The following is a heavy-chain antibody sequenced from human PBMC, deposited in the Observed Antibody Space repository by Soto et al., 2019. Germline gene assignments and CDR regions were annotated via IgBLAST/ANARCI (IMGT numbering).Heavy chain of an antibody. Sequence: QVQLVQSGAEVKKPGSSVKVSCKASGGTFSSYAISWVRQAPGQGLAWMGGIIPIFGTANYAPKFQGRVTITADESTSTAYMELSSLRSEDTAVYYCAGDADYYDSSDPGAFDIWGQATMVTVSS. CDR1: GGTFSSYA. CDR3: AGDADYYDSSDPGAFDI. D-gene: IGHD3-22*01. J-gene: IGHJ3*02. CDR2: IIPIFGTA. V-gene: IGHV1-69*01.